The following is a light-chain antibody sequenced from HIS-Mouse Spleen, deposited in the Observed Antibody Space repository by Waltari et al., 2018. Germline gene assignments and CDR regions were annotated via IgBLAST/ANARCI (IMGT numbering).Light chain of an antibody. CDR2: EDS. J-gene: IGLJ2*01. CDR3: YSTDSSGNHRV. Sequence: SYELTQPPSVSVSPGQTARTTCCGEALPKKYSYWYQQKSGQAPVLVIYEDSKRPSGIPERFSGSSSGTMATLTISGAQVEDEADYYCYSTDSSGNHRVFGGGTKLTVL. CDR1: ALPKKY. V-gene: IGLV3-10*01.